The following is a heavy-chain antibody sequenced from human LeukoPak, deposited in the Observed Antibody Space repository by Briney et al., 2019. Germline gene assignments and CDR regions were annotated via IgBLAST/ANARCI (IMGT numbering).Heavy chain of an antibody. CDR3: APDLRGSASSLDD. J-gene: IGHJ4*02. V-gene: IGHV3-48*03. CDR1: GFTFSNSV. CDR2: ISSSGRNI. D-gene: IGHD6-25*01. Sequence: PGGSLRLSCAASGFTFSNSVMNWVRQAPGKGREWVSYISSSGRNIYHADSVRGRFTIYRDNAKNSLYFQVNSQRDQETDVYYCAPDLRGSASSLDDWGQGTLVTVSS.